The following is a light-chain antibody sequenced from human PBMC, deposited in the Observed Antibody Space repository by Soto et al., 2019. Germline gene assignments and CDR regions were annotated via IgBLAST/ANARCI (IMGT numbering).Light chain of an antibody. Sequence: QSALTQPRSVSGSPGQSVTISCTGTSSDVGGYNYVSWYQQHPGKAPKLMIYDVSKRPSGVPDRFSGSKSGNTASLTISGLHAEEEADYYCCSYAGSRYVFGTGTKVTVL. V-gene: IGLV2-11*01. CDR2: DVS. CDR1: SSDVGGYNY. J-gene: IGLJ1*01. CDR3: CSYAGSRYV.